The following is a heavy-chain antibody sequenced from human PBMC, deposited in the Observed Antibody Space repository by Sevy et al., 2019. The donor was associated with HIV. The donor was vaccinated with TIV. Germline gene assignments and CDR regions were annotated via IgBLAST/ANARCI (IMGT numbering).Heavy chain of an antibody. Sequence: GGSLRLSCVASGINFKTYKINWVRQTPGNGLEWVSSISFSGNYIYYADFAKGRFTISRDNARKSLYLQMISLTAEDTAVYYCATSSGWALDYLGQGTVVTVSS. CDR2: ISFSGNYI. V-gene: IGHV3-21*01. CDR1: GINFKTYK. CDR3: ATSSGWALDY. J-gene: IGHJ4*02. D-gene: IGHD6-19*01.